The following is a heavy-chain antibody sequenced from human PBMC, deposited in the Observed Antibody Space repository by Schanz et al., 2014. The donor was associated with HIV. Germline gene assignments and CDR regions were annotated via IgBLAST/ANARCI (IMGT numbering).Heavy chain of an antibody. CDR3: ARGSNMHSGDRWESHFYYYFGMDV. J-gene: IGHJ6*02. V-gene: IGHV1-18*01. D-gene: IGHD1-26*01. Sequence: QVHLVQSGAEVKKPGASVKVSCKASGYTFISYGITWVRQAPGQGLEWMGWISAYNGNTNYAQKVQGRVTMTTDTSTSTAYMELRSLTSDDTAVYYCARGSNMHSGDRWESHFYYYFGMDVWGQGTTVIVSS. CDR1: GYTFISYG. CDR2: ISAYNGNT.